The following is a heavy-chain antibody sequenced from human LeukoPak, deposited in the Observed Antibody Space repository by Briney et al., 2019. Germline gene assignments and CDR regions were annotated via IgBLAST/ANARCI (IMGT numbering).Heavy chain of an antibody. CDR3: ARDSYYYGSGSSPY. CDR1: GYTFTSYG. Sequence: ASVKVSCKASGYTFTSYGISWVRRAPGQGLEWMGWISAYNGNTNYAQKLQGRVTMTTDTSTSTAYMELRSLRSDDTAVYYCARDSYYYGSGSSPYWGQGTLVTVSS. CDR2: ISAYNGNT. J-gene: IGHJ4*02. D-gene: IGHD3-10*01. V-gene: IGHV1-18*01.